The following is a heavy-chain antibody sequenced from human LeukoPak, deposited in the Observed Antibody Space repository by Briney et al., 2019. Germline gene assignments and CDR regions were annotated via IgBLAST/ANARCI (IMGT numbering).Heavy chain of an antibody. V-gene: IGHV1-24*01. CDR2: FDPEDGET. Sequence: GASVKVSCKVSGYTLTELSMHWVRQAPGEGLEWMGGFDPEDGETIYAQKFQGRVTMTEDTSTDTAYMELSSLRSEDTAVYYCATLSSGAESDAFDIWGQGTMVTASS. J-gene: IGHJ3*02. D-gene: IGHD3-3*01. CDR1: GYTLTELS. CDR3: ATLSSGAESDAFDI.